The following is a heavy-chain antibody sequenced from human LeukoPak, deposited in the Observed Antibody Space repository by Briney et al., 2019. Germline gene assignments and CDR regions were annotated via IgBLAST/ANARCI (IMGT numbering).Heavy chain of an antibody. Sequence: ASVKVSCKASGYTFTRYYMHWERQAPGQGLEWMGIINPSGGSTSYAQKFQGRVTMTRDTSTSTVYMELSSLRSEDTAVYYCARGGSAYSSGYYFVVDYWGQGTLVTVSS. CDR1: GYTFTRYY. CDR2: INPSGGST. J-gene: IGHJ4*02. V-gene: IGHV1-46*01. D-gene: IGHD3-22*01. CDR3: ARGGSAYSSGYYFVVDY.